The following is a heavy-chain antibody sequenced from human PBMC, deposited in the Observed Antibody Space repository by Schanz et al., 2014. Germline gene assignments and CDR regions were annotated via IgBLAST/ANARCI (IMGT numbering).Heavy chain of an antibody. J-gene: IGHJ4*02. V-gene: IGHV3-23*01. CDR1: GFTFSSYA. CDR3: ASPSGYSDYGTYFDF. CDR2: ISGSGGST. D-gene: IGHD5-12*01. Sequence: EVQLLESGGGLVQPGGSLRLSCAASGFTFSSYAMSWVRQAPGKGLEWVSGISGSGGSTYYADSVKRRFTISRDISKNTLYLQMNSLRTEDTAVYYCASPSGYSDYGTYFDFWGQGTLVTVSS.